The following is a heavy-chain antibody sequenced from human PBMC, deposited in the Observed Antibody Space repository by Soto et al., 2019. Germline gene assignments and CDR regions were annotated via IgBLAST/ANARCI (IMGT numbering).Heavy chain of an antibody. D-gene: IGHD3-3*01. Sequence: GGSLRLSCSASGFTFSSYAMHWVRQAPGKGLEYVSAISSNGGSTYYADSVKGRFTISRDNSKNTLYLQMSSLRAEDTAVYYCVKDNNSDYDFWSAPSGGGLYYWGQGTLVTVSS. J-gene: IGHJ4*02. CDR2: ISSNGGST. V-gene: IGHV3-64D*08. CDR1: GFTFSSYA. CDR3: VKDNNSDYDFWSAPSGGGLYY.